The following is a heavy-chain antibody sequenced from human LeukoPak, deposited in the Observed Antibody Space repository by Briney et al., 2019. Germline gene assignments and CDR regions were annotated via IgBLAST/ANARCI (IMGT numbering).Heavy chain of an antibody. D-gene: IGHD6-19*01. J-gene: IGHJ4*02. CDR2: ISAYNGNT. CDR3: ARTYNSGWYFFDY. Sequence: ASVKVSCKASGYTFTSYGISWVRQAPGQGLEWMGWISAYNGNTNYAQKFQGRVTITADKSTSTAYMELSSLRSEDTAVYYCARTYNSGWYFFDYWGQGTLVTVSS. CDR1: GYTFTSYG. V-gene: IGHV1-18*01.